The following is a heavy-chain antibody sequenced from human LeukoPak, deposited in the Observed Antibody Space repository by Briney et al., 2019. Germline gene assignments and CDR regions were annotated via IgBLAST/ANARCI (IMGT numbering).Heavy chain of an antibody. D-gene: IGHD2-8*02. CDR2: IYPGDSDT. V-gene: IGHV5-51*01. CDR3: ARHIRQGGWWDSNYYYYGMDV. J-gene: IGHJ6*02. CDR1: GYSFTSYW. Sequence: NHGESLKISCKGSGYSFTSYWIGWVRQMPGKGLEWMGIIYPGDSDTRYSPSFQGQVTISADKSISTAYLQWSSLKASDTAMYYCARHIRQGGWWDSNYYYYGMDVWGQGTTVTVSS.